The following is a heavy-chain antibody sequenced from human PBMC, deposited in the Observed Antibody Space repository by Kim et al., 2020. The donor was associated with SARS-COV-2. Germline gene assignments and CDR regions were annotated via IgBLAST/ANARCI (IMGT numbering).Heavy chain of an antibody. CDR3: ARDLGRRSGSYLDY. V-gene: IGHV3-30*04. CDR1: GFTFSSYA. J-gene: IGHJ4*02. D-gene: IGHD3-10*01. CDR2: ISYDGSNK. Sequence: GWSLRLSCAASGFTFSSYAMHWVRQAPGKGLEWVAVISYDGSNKYYADSVKGRFTISRDNSKNTLYLQMNSLRAEDTAVYYCARDLGRRSGSYLDYWGQGTMVTVSA.